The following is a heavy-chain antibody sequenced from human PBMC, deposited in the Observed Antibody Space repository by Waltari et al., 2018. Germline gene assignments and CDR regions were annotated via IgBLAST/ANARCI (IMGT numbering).Heavy chain of an antibody. CDR2: ISSSSSYI. CDR3: AREGSYLEDDAFDI. Sequence: EVQLVESGGGLVKPGGSLRLSCAASGFTFSSYSMNWVRQAPGKGLEWVSSISSSSSYIYYADSVKGRFTISRDNAKNSLYLQMNSLRAEDTAVYYCAREGSYLEDDAFDIWGQGTMVTVSS. J-gene: IGHJ3*02. V-gene: IGHV3-21*01. D-gene: IGHD1-26*01. CDR1: GFTFSSYS.